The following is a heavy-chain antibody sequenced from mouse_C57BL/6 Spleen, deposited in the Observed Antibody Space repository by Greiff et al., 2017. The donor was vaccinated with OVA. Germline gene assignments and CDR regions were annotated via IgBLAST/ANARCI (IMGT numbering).Heavy chain of an antibody. V-gene: IGHV3-6*01. J-gene: IGHJ2*01. CDR3: ARDRDYYGSSSFDY. D-gene: IGHD1-1*01. CDR2: ISYDGSN. Sequence: EVKLQESGPGLVKPSQSLSLTCSVTGYSITSGYYWNWIRQFPGNKLEWMGYISYDGSNNYNPSLKNRISITRDTSKNQFLLKLNSVTTEDTATYYCARDRDYYGSSSFDYWGQGTTLTVSS. CDR1: GYSITSGYY.